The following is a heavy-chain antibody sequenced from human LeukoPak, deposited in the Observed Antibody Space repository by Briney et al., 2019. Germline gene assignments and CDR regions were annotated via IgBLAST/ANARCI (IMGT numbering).Heavy chain of an antibody. CDR3: ARERYCSSSSCTGALDI. CDR1: GLSLNYDW. D-gene: IGHD2-2*01. V-gene: IGHV3-15*05. Sequence: GGSLRLSCVSSGLSLNYDWMSWVRQAPGKGLEWVGRIKSKTDGETTGYAAPVKGRFTISRDDSKNTLYLQMNSLETEDTAVYHCARERYCSSSSCTGALDIWGQGTEVTVSS. CDR2: IKSKTDGETT. J-gene: IGHJ3*02.